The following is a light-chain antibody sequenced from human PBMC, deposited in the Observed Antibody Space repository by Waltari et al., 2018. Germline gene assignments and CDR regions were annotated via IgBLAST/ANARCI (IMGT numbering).Light chain of an antibody. CDR2: DAS. CDR3: QQRSSWPLT. CDR1: QSVSSS. V-gene: IGKV3-11*01. Sequence: EIVLTQSPATLSLSSGDRATLSCRASQSVSSSFAWYQQRPGQAPRLLIYDASNRAPGIPARFSGSGSGTDFTLTISSLEPEDFAVYYCQQRSSWPLTFGGGTKVEVK. J-gene: IGKJ4*01.